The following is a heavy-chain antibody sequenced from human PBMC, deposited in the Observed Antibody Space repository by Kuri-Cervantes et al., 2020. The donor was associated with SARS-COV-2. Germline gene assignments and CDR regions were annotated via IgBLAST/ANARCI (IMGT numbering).Heavy chain of an antibody. D-gene: IGHD1-26*01. CDR1: GFTFSSYG. CDR3: ARDFSGELLFYYYYGMDV. Sequence: GGSLRLSCAASGFTFSSYGMHWVRQAPGKGLEWVSAITSISSYTYYADSVKGRFTISRDNAKNSLYLQMNSLRAEDTAVYYCARDFSGELLFYYYYGMDVWGQGTTVTFSS. CDR2: ITSISSYT. J-gene: IGHJ6*02. V-gene: IGHV3-21*01.